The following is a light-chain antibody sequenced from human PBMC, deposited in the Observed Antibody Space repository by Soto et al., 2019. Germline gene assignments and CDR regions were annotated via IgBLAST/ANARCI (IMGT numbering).Light chain of an antibody. Sequence: IVLTQSPGTLSLSPGERATLSCRASQSVSSNYIAWYQQKLGQAPRLRIYGASSRATGIPDRFSGSGSGTDFTLTISRLEPEDFAVYFCQQYGRSPPFTFGQGTKVEL. V-gene: IGKV3-20*01. CDR2: GAS. CDR3: QQYGRSPPFT. J-gene: IGKJ2*01. CDR1: QSVSSNY.